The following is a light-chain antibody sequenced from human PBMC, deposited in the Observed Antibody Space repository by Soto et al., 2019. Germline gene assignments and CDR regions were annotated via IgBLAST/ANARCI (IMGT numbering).Light chain of an antibody. J-gene: IGKJ1*01. V-gene: IGKV3-20*01. Sequence: EVVLTQSPGTLSLSPGARVTLSCRASQSVASSYLAWYQQKPGRAPRLLFYSASSRATGIPDRFSGSGSGTDFTLTISRLEPEDCAVYYCHHFGSLPETFGQGTNV. CDR1: QSVASSY. CDR2: SAS. CDR3: HHFGSLPET.